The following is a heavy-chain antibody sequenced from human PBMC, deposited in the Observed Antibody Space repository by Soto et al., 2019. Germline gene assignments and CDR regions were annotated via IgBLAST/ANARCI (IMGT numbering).Heavy chain of an antibody. D-gene: IGHD3-22*01. V-gene: IGHV1-18*04. J-gene: IGHJ5*02. Sequence: SVKVSCKASCYTFTSYGIGWVRQAPGQGLEWMGWISAYNGNTNYAQKLQGRVTMTTDTSTSTAYMELRSLRSDDTAVYYCARDLNRYYYDSSGQRWFDPWGQGTLVTVSS. CDR1: CYTFTSYG. CDR2: ISAYNGNT. CDR3: ARDLNRYYYDSSGQRWFDP.